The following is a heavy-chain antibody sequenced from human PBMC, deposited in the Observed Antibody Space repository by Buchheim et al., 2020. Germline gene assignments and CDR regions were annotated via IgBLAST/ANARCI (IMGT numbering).Heavy chain of an antibody. D-gene: IGHD4-11*01. CDR1: GFSFSGYA. CDR2: ISGSGATT. J-gene: IGHJ4*02. CDR3: AKGSRGYTNYYFDY. V-gene: IGHV3-23*04. Sequence: EVQLVDSGGGLVQPGESLRLSCAASGFSFSGYAMSWVRQAPGKGLEWGTSISGSGATTSNADSVKGRCTISSDNSKNMMYLQMNSLRAEDTAVYFCAKGSRGYTNYYFDYWGQGTL.